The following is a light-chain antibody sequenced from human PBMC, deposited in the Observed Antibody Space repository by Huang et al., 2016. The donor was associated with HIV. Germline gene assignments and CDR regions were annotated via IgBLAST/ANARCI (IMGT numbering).Light chain of an antibody. CDR2: GAS. J-gene: IGKJ1*01. CDR1: QSVSSSY. Sequence: IVLTQSPGTLSLSPGQRAPLSCRASQSVSSSYLAWYQQKPGQPPRLLIYGASSRATGIPDRFSGSGSGTDFTLTISRLEPADFAVYYCQQYGSSPGTFGQGTKVEIK. CDR3: QQYGSSPGT. V-gene: IGKV3-20*01.